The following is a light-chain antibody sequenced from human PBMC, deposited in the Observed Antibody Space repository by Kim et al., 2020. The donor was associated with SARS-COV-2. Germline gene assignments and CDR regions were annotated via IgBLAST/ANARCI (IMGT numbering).Light chain of an antibody. V-gene: IGKV3-15*01. CDR1: QSVSSN. CDR2: GAS. Sequence: VSPGERATLSCRASQSVSSNLAWYQQKLGQAPRLLIYGASTRATGLPARFSGSGSGTEFTLSISSLQSEDFAVYYCQQYNNWPQTFGQGTKVDIK. J-gene: IGKJ1*01. CDR3: QQYNNWPQT.